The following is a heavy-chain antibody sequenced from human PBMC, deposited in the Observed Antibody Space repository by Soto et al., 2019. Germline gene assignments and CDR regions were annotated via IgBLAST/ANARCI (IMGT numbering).Heavy chain of an antibody. Sequence: QVQLVQSGAEVKKPGSSVKVSCKASGGTFSSYAITWVRQAPGQGLEWMGGIIPIFGTANYAQKVQARVTITPGESTTTAYMDLSSLRSEDTAVHYCARGGRAETLDWRFDYWGQGTLVAVSS. CDR3: ARGGRAETLDWRFDY. CDR1: GGTFSSYA. D-gene: IGHD3-3*01. V-gene: IGHV1-69*01. J-gene: IGHJ4*02. CDR2: IIPIFGTA.